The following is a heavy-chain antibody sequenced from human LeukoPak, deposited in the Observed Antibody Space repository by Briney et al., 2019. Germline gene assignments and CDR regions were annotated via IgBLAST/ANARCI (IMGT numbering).Heavy chain of an antibody. Sequence: GGSLRLSCAASGFTFSSYWMHWVRQAPGKGLVWVSRINGDGSRTNCADSVKGRFTISRDNAENTLYLQMNSLRVEDAAVYYCTRDFDAATGSWGQGTLVTVSS. CDR3: TRDFDAATGS. CDR1: GFTFSSYW. D-gene: IGHD3-9*01. CDR2: INGDGSRT. J-gene: IGHJ5*02. V-gene: IGHV3-74*01.